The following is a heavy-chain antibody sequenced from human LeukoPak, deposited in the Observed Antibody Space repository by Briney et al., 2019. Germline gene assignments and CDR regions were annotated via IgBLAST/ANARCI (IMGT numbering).Heavy chain of an antibody. CDR2: ISSSGNTI. D-gene: IGHD6-25*01. Sequence: GGSLRLSCAASGFTFSSYEMNWVRQAPGKGLEWVSYISSSGNTIYYADSVKGRFTISRDNAKNSLYLQMNSLRAEDTAVYYCARGPYSSEFGYYGMDVWGQGTTVTVSS. CDR3: ARGPYSSEFGYYGMDV. J-gene: IGHJ6*02. V-gene: IGHV3-48*03. CDR1: GFTFSSYE.